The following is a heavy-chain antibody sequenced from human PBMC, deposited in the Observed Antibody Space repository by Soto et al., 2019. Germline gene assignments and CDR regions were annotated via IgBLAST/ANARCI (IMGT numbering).Heavy chain of an antibody. CDR1: GFTFSNAW. D-gene: IGHD2-21*02. Sequence: GEALRLSCAASGFTFSNAWMSWVRQAPGKGLEWVGRIKSKTDGGTTDYAAPVKGRFTISRDDSKNTLYLQMNSLKTEDTAVYYCTTRGHVVVTAIIDCWGQGTLATV. J-gene: IGHJ4*02. V-gene: IGHV3-15*01. CDR2: IKSKTDGGTT. CDR3: TTRGHVVVTAIIDC.